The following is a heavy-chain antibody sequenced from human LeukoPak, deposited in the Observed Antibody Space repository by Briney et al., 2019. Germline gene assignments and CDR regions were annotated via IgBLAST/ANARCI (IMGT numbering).Heavy chain of an antibody. D-gene: IGHD6-13*01. CDR1: GFTFSSYS. CDR2: ISSSSSYI. V-gene: IGHV3-21*01. CDR3: ARGPGIAAAYAFDI. J-gene: IGHJ3*02. Sequence: GGSLRLSCAASGFTFSSYSMNWVRQAPGKGLEWVSSISSSSSYIYYADSVKGRFTISRDNAKNSLYLQMNSLRAEDTAVYYCARGPGIAAAYAFDIWGQGTMVTVSS.